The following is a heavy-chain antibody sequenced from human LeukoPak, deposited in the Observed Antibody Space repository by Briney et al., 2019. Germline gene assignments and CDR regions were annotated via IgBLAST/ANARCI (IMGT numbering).Heavy chain of an antibody. J-gene: IGHJ4*02. CDR2: IKEDGSEK. D-gene: IGHD3-22*01. CDR1: GFTFSRYW. V-gene: IGHV3-7*04. Sequence: GGSLRLSCAASGFTFSRYWMSWVRQAPGKGLEWVANIKEDGSEKYYVDSVKGRFTISRDNARNSLFLQMNSLRAEETAVYYCARGEYYYDGGYWGQGTLVTFSS. CDR3: ARGEYYYDGGY.